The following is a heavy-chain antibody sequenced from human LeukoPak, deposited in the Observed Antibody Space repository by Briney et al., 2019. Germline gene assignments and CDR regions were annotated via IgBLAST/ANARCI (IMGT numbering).Heavy chain of an antibody. V-gene: IGHV3-73*01. J-gene: IGHJ4*02. CDR3: TRLFGVDY. Sequence: PGGSLKLSCAASGFTCCGSAMLWRPQASGKGLEGVGRIRSKANSYATAYAASVKGRFTISRDDSKNTAYLQINSLKTEDTAVYYCTRLFGVDYWGQGTLVTVSS. CDR1: GFTCCGSA. D-gene: IGHD3-10*02. CDR2: IRSKANSYAT.